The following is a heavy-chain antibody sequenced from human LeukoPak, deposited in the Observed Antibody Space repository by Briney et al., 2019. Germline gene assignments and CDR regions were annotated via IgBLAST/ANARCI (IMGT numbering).Heavy chain of an antibody. V-gene: IGHV3-7*03. J-gene: IGHJ4*02. CDR1: GFTFSSYW. D-gene: IGHD2-2*02. CDR2: IKQDGSEK. Sequence: PGGSLRLSCAASGFTFSSYWMSWVRQAPGKGLEWVANIKQDGSEKYYVDSVKGRFTISRDNAKNSLYLQMNSLRAEDTAVYYCAKERGAANYVVPAAITFDYWGQGTLVTVSS. CDR3: AKERGAANYVVPAAITFDY.